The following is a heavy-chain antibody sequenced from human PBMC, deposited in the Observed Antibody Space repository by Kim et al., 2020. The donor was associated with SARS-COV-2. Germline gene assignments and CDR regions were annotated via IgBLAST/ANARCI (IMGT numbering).Heavy chain of an antibody. CDR1: GFTFSDYY. CDR2: ISSSGSTI. V-gene: IGHV3-11*01. J-gene: IGHJ6*02. Sequence: GGSLRLSCAASGFTFSDYYMSWIRQAPGKGLEWVSYISSSGSTIYYADSVKGRFTISRDNAKNSLYLQMNSLRAEDTAVYYCAREGYHTYDILTGYQYYYGMDVWGQGTTVTVSS. D-gene: IGHD3-9*01. CDR3: AREGYHTYDILTGYQYYYGMDV.